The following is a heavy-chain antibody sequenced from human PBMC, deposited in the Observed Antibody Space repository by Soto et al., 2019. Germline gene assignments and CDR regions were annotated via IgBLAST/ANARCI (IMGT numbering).Heavy chain of an antibody. D-gene: IGHD4-4*01. J-gene: IGHJ4*02. V-gene: IGHV3-74*01. CDR2: VSSDGSST. CDR1: GFTFSSYW. Sequence: EVQLVESGGGLVQPGESLRLSCAASGFTFSSYWMHWIRQAPGKGLVWVSRVSSDGSSTVYATSVKGRLTISRDNAKNKLYLQMNSLSEEDTVVYYCASGLPNYSAFDSWGQGNLVTVSS. CDR3: ASGLPNYSAFDS.